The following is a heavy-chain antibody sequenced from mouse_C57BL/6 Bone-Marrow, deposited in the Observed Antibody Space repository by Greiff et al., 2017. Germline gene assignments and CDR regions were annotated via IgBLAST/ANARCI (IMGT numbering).Heavy chain of an antibody. CDR1: GFSFNTYA. D-gene: IGHD2-10*02. J-gene: IGHJ4*01. V-gene: IGHV10-1*01. Sequence: EVMLVESGGGLVQPKGSLKLSCAASGFSFNTYAMNWVRQAPGKGLEWVARIRSKSNNYATYYADSVKDRFTISRDDSESMLYLQMNNLKTEDTAMYYCVRHEYGNYPPMDYWGQGTSVTVSS. CDR3: VRHEYGNYPPMDY. CDR2: IRSKSNNYAT.